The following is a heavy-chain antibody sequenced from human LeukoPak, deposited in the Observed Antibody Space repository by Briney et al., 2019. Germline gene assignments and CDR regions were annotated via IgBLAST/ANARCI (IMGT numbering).Heavy chain of an antibody. CDR2: MNPNSCKT. J-gene: IGHJ5*02. CDR3: ARRRITMVRGNWFDA. Sequence: ASVNVSCKASGYTFTSYDINWMRKAPAQGLEWLGWMNPNSCKTGYAQKFQGRVTMTSNTAISTAYMELSSLRSEDTAGYYCARRRITMVRGNWFDAWGQGTLGTVS. V-gene: IGHV1-8*01. D-gene: IGHD3-10*01. CDR1: GYTFTSYD.